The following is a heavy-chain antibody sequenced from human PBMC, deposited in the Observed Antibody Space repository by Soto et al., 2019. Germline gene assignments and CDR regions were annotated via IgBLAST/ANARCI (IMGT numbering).Heavy chain of an antibody. CDR2: INSDGSTT. Sequence: GGSLRLSCAASGFTFSSHWMHWVRQAPGKGPVWVSRINSDGSTTSYADSVKGRFTISRDNSKSTLYLQMDSLRVEDTAVYYCAKGARSSSGSDGHKFDYCGQGTLVTVSS. V-gene: IGHV3-74*01. CDR3: AKGARSSSGSDGHKFDY. CDR1: GFTFSSHW. D-gene: IGHD6-6*01. J-gene: IGHJ4*02.